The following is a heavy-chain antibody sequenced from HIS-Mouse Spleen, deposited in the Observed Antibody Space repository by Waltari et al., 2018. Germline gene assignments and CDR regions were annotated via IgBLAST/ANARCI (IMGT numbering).Heavy chain of an antibody. CDR3: AREIPYSSSWYDWYFDL. Sequence: QLQLQESGPGLVKPSETLSTTCTVSGGYISSSSYYWGWIRQPPGKGLEWIGSIYYSGSTYYNPSLKSRVTISVDTSKNQFSLKLSSVTAADTAVYYCAREIPYSSSWYDWYFDLWGRGTLVTVSS. D-gene: IGHD6-13*01. V-gene: IGHV4-39*07. CDR1: GGYISSSSYY. J-gene: IGHJ2*01. CDR2: IYYSGST.